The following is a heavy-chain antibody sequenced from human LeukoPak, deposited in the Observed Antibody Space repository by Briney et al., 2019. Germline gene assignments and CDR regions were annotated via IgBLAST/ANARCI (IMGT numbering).Heavy chain of an antibody. CDR3: ARSRYDYVWGSYRYTPAEYFQH. CDR1: GFNFSSYW. CDR2: INYDGTTT. J-gene: IGHJ1*01. Sequence: GGSLRLSCAASGFNFSSYWMHWVRQAPGKGLVWISRINYDGTTTSYADSVKGRFTISRDNAKNSLYLQMNSLRAEDTAVYYCARSRYDYVWGSYRYTPAEYFQHWGQGTLVTVSS. V-gene: IGHV3-74*01. D-gene: IGHD3-16*02.